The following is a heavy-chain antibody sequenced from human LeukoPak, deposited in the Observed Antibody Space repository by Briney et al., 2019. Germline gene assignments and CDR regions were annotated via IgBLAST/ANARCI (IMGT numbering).Heavy chain of an antibody. J-gene: IGHJ4*02. Sequence: GASVKVSCKASGYTFTIYGIGWGRQAPGQGLEWMGWISAYNGYTYYTQKFQGRVTMTTDTTTSTAYMELRTLRSDDTAVYYCVREGYYDRSSYATNWGQGTLVTVSS. CDR2: ISAYNGYT. CDR1: GYTFTIYG. D-gene: IGHD3-22*01. V-gene: IGHV1-18*01. CDR3: VREGYYDRSSYATN.